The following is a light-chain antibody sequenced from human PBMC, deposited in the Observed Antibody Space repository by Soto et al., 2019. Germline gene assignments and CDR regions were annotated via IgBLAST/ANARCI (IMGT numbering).Light chain of an antibody. Sequence: EVVMTQSPATLSVSPGVRATLSCRASQSVTTNMAWYQQKPGQAPRLLIYGASTRATGIPARFSGSGSGTDFTLTISSLQSEDFAVYYCQQYNNRPPWTFGQGTKVDIK. J-gene: IGKJ1*01. CDR2: GAS. CDR3: QQYNNRPPWT. CDR1: QSVTTN. V-gene: IGKV3-15*01.